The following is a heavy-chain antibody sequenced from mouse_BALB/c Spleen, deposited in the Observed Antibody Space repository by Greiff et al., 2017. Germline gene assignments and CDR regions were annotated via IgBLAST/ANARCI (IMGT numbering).Heavy chain of an antibody. J-gene: IGHJ4*01. V-gene: IGHV2-9*02. D-gene: IGHD2-1*01. CDR2: IWAGGST. CDR3: ARPVYYGNYYAMDY. Sequence: VQLVESGPGLVAPSQSLSITCTVSGFSLTSYGVHWVRQPPGKGLEWLGVIWAGGSTNYNSALMSRLSISKDNSKSQVFLKMNSLQTDDTAMYYCARPVYYGNYYAMDYWGQGTSVTVSS. CDR1: GFSLTSYG.